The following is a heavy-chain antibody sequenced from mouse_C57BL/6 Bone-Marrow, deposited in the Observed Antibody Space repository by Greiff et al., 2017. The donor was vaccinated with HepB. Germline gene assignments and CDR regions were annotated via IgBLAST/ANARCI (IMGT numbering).Heavy chain of an antibody. CDR1: GYTFTSYC. Sequence: QVQLQQPGAELVKPGASVKVSCKASGYTFTSYCMHWVMQSPGQGLEWIGRIHPSDSDTNYNQKFKGTATLTVDKSSSTAYMQLSSLTSEDSAVYYCALYSNYVFAYWGQGTLVTVSA. J-gene: IGHJ3*01. CDR3: ALYSNYVFAY. V-gene: IGHV1-74*01. D-gene: IGHD2-5*01. CDR2: IHPSDSDT.